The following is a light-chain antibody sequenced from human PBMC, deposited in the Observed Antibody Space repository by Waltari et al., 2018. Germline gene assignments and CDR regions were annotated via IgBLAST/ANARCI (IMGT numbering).Light chain of an antibody. CDR3: SSYAGSNNLV. V-gene: IGLV2-8*01. CDR2: EVS. J-gene: IGLJ3*02. CDR1: SSDVGGYNY. Sequence: QSALTQPPSASGSPGQSVTISCTGTSSDVGGYNYVSWYQQHPGKAPKLMIYEVSKRPSGVPDRCSGSKSGNTASLTGSGLQAEDEADYYCSSYAGSNNLVFGGGTKLTVL.